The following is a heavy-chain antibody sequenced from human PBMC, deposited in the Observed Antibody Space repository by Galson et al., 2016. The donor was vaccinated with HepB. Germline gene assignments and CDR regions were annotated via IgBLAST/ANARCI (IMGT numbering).Heavy chain of an antibody. V-gene: IGHV1-18*01. CDR1: GYTFTSYD. Sequence: SVKVSCKASGYTFTSYDINWVRQAPGQGLEWMGWISAYSGNTNYAQKFQLRVTLTKDTSARTVYMELRSLRSDDTAMYYCARDRDAALDFWGQGALVTVSS. CDR3: ARDRDAALDF. CDR2: ISAYSGNT. J-gene: IGHJ4*02. D-gene: IGHD6-13*01.